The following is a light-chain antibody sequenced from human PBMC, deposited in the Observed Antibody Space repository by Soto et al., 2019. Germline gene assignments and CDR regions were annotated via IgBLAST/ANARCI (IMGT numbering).Light chain of an antibody. CDR2: ANN. Sequence: QSVLTQPPSVSGAPGQRVTISCTGSSSNIGAGYNVHWYQQLPGTAPKLLIHANNNRPSGVPDRFSGSKSGTSASLAITGLQAKDEADYYCQSYDSSLSGSVVFGGGTKLTVL. J-gene: IGLJ2*01. CDR3: QSYDSSLSGSVV. V-gene: IGLV1-40*01. CDR1: SSNIGAGYN.